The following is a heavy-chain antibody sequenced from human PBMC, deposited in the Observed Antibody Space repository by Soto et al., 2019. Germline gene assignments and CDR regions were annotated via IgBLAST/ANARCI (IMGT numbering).Heavy chain of an antibody. CDR2: IYYSGST. CDR3: ARASIAAPVHI. CDR1: CGSISSYY. J-gene: IGHJ3*02. Sequence: SETLSVTCTVSCGSISSYYWSWIRQPPGKGLEWIGYIYYSGSTNYNPSLKSRVTISVDTSKNQFSLKLSSVTAADTAVYYCARASIAAPVHIWGQGTMVTVS. V-gene: IGHV4-59*01. D-gene: IGHD6-6*01.